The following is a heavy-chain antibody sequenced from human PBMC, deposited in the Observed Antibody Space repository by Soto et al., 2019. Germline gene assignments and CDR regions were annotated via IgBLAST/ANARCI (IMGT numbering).Heavy chain of an antibody. CDR2: IYYSGNT. CDR1: GGSISSGGFY. Sequence: SETLSLTCTVSGGSISSGGFYWTWIRQHPGKGLEYIGYIYYSGNTYNNPSLKSRVTMSVDTSKNQFSLNLSSVTAADTAVYYCAGDAAYSTRGRWCDIWGQGPLATVYS. CDR3: AGDAAYSTRGRWCDI. V-gene: IGHV4-31*03. D-gene: IGHD6-13*01. J-gene: IGHJ5*02.